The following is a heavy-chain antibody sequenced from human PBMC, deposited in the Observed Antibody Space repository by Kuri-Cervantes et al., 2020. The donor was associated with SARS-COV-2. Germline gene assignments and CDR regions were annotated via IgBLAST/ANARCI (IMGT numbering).Heavy chain of an antibody. D-gene: IGHD6-19*01. CDR2: ISYDGSNK. CDR1: GFTFSSYG. V-gene: IGHV3-30*18. J-gene: IGHJ6*02. CDR3: VKCLAGQWLVPGYYYGMDV. Sequence: GESLKISCAASGFTFSSYGMHWVRQAPGKGLEWVAVISYDGSNKYYADSVKGRFTISRDNSKNTLYLQMNSLRAEDTAVYYCVKCLAGQWLVPGYYYGMDVWGQGTTVTVSS.